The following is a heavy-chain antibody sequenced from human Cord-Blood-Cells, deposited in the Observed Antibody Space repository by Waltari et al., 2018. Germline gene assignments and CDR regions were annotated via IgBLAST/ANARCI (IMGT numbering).Heavy chain of an antibody. CDR3: ARGVAARGPPDAFDI. D-gene: IGHD6-6*01. Sequence: QLQLQESGSGLVKPSQTLSLTCAVSGGSISSGGYPWSWLRQPPGKGLEWIGYIYHSGSTYYNPSLKSRVTISVDRSKNQFSLKLSSVTAADTAVYYCARGVAARGPPDAFDIWGQGTMVTVSS. CDR2: IYHSGST. CDR1: GGSISSGGYP. J-gene: IGHJ3*02. V-gene: IGHV4-30-2*01.